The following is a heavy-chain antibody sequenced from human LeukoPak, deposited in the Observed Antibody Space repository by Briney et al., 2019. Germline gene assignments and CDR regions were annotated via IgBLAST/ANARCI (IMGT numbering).Heavy chain of an antibody. V-gene: IGHV3-30*18. CDR1: GFTFSSYG. D-gene: IGHD3-10*01. CDR3: AKAYGSGSYWSYGMDV. Sequence: SGGSLRRSCAASGFTFSSYGMHWVRQAPGKGLEWVAVISYDGSNKYYADSVKGRFTISRDNSKNTLYLQMNSLRAEDTAVYYCAKAYGSGSYWSYGMDVWGQGTTVTVSS. CDR2: ISYDGSNK. J-gene: IGHJ6*02.